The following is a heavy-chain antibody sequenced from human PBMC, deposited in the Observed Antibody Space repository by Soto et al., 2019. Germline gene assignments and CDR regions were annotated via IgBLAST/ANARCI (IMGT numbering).Heavy chain of an antibody. J-gene: IGHJ5*02. CDR2: IYHSGSP. CDR3: ATLPPRIVVALLPIPT. Sequence: PWGPRSPPCLFLGAPTGIITCGPGSARPPGKSLEWIGEIYHSGSPTYSPSLRGRATISVDKSNNQFSLRLRSVTAADTAVYYCATLPPRIVVALLPIPTWGQGILVTVSS. CDR1: GAPTGIIT. V-gene: IGHV4-4*02. D-gene: IGHD2-21*01.